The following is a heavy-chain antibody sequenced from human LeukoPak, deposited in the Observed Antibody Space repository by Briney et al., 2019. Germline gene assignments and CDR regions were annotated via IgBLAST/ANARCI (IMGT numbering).Heavy chain of an antibody. Sequence: GGSLRLSCAASGFTFSSYAMSWVRQAPGKGLEWVANIKQDGSEKYYVDSVKGRFTISRDNAKNSLYLQMNSLRAEDTAVYYCARAYGDYWGQGTLVTVSS. D-gene: IGHD4-17*01. CDR3: ARAYGDY. CDR2: IKQDGSEK. CDR1: GFTFSSYA. J-gene: IGHJ4*02. V-gene: IGHV3-7*01.